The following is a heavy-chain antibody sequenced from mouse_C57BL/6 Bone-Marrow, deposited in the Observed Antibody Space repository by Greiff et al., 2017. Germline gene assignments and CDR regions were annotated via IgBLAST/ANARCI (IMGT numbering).Heavy chain of an antibody. D-gene: IGHD1-1*01. J-gene: IGHJ4*01. CDR1: GFSLTSYG. CDR2: IWGGGST. Sequence: VQLQQSGPGLVQPSQSLSIPCTVPGFSLTSYGVHWVRQCPGKGLEWLGVIWGGGSTDYNAAFISRLSISKDNSKSQVFFKMNSLQADDTAIYYCASFTTVVARDYWGQGTSVTVSS. V-gene: IGHV2-2*01. CDR3: ASFTTVVARDY.